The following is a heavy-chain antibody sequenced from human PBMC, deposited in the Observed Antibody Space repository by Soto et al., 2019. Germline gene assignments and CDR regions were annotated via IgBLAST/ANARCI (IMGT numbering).Heavy chain of an antibody. Sequence: SLILSYAASGFSFSRYSMNWVRQAPGKGLEWVSSISSSSSYIYYADSVKGRFTICRDNAKTSLYLHMNSLRAEETAVYYCARENFELVTGYHHSSFDS. V-gene: IGHV3-21*01. D-gene: IGHD3-9*01. CDR2: ISSSSSYI. CDR1: GFSFSRYS. J-gene: IGHJ5*01. CDR3: ARENFELVTGYHHSSFDS.